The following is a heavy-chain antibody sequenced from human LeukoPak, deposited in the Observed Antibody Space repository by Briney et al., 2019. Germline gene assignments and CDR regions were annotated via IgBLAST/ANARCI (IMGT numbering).Heavy chain of an antibody. J-gene: IGHJ5*02. CDR2: IRSEPKNFAT. CDR1: GFSFSDSA. V-gene: IGHV3-73*01. Sequence: GGSLRLSCVGFGFSFSDSAIHWVRQAAGKGLEWVGRIRSEPKNFATTYAASVRGRFTISRDDSKNTACLQMDGVKNEDTAIYYFFCTNSTPGVNWSDPWGQGTLVTVS. CDR3: FCTNSTPGVNWSDP. D-gene: IGHD2-8*01.